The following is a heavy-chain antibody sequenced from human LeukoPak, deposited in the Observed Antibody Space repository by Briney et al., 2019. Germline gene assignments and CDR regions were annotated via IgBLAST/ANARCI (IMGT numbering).Heavy chain of an antibody. J-gene: IGHJ4*02. Sequence: ASVKVSCKASGYTFTSYGISWVRQAPGQGLEWMGWISAYNGHTNYAQKLQGRVTMTTDTSTSTAYMELRSLRSDDTAVYYCARDHMSGGSYLGDFEYWGQGTLVTVSS. V-gene: IGHV1-18*01. D-gene: IGHD1-26*01. CDR3: ARDHMSGGSYLGDFEY. CDR1: GYTFTSYG. CDR2: ISAYNGHT.